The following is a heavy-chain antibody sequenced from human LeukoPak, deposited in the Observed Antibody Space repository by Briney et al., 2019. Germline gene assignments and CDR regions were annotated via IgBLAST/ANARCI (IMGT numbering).Heavy chain of an antibody. V-gene: IGHV1-18*01. CDR3: ARVRTLDAFDI. CDR1: GNSFISFA. D-gene: IGHD1-14*01. J-gene: IGHJ3*02. CDR2: ISAYYGTT. Sequence: SGNSFISFAISWVRQAPGQGLEWMGWISAYYGTTNYAQKLQGRVTMTTDTSTSTAYMELRSLRSDDTAVYYCARVRTLDAFDIWGQGTMVTVSS.